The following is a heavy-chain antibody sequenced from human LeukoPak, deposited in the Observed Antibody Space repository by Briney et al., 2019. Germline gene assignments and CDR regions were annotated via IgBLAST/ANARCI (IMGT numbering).Heavy chain of an antibody. Sequence: GRSLRLSCAASGFTFSSYGMHWVRQAPGKGLEWVAVISYDGSNKYYADSVKGRFTISRDNSKNTLYLQMNSLRAGDTAVYYCAKDNPNSSGWYWWGQGTLVTLSS. CDR2: ISYDGSNK. CDR1: GFTFSSYG. CDR3: AKDNPNSSGWYW. V-gene: IGHV3-30*18. J-gene: IGHJ4*02. D-gene: IGHD6-19*01.